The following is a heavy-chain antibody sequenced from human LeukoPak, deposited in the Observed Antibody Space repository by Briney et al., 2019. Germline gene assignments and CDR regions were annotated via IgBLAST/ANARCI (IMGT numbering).Heavy chain of an antibody. CDR1: GLSFSGTW. CDR3: VKDHSGSGRAFDV. J-gene: IGHJ3*01. D-gene: IGHD2-21*01. V-gene: IGHV3-74*01. Sequence: TGGPLGLSCAGSGLSFSGTWMHWLRQVTGGGPVWVTGMKSEGKEINYADSVKGRFPISRDNDRNTLHLQMNSLRVEDTAVYYCVKDHSGSGRAFDVWGQGTKVTVSA. CDR2: MKSEGKEI.